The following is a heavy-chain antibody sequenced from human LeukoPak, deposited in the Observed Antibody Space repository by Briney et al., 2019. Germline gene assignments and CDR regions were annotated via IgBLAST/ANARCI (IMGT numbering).Heavy chain of an antibody. CDR3: AGISYSGTWPVGY. V-gene: IGHV3-23*01. Sequence: GGSLRLSCATPGCTFSHYARSWVRQAPGKGLEWVSAVRGGGDTPYTADSVKGQFTISRDNSKNTIYLQMNTLITEDTALYYCAGISYSGTWPVGYWGQGTLVTVTA. D-gene: IGHD6-6*01. J-gene: IGHJ4*02. CDR2: VRGGGDTP. CDR1: GCTFSHYA.